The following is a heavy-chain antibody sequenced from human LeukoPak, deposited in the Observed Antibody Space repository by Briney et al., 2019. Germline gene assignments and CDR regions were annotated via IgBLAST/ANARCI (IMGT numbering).Heavy chain of an antibody. J-gene: IGHJ4*02. D-gene: IGHD3-10*01. V-gene: IGHV7-4-1*02. Sequence: ASVKVSCKASGYTFTSYAMNWVRQAPGQGLEWMGWINTNTGNPTYAQGFTGRFVFSLDTSVSTAYLQISSLKAEDTAVYYCVRDIQITMVRGVTFPFDYWGQGTLVTVSS. CDR1: GYTFTSYA. CDR3: VRDIQITMVRGVTFPFDY. CDR2: INTNTGNP.